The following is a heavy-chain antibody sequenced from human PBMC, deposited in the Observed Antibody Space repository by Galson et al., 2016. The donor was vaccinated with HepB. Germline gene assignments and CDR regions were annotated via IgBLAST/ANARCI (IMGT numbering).Heavy chain of an antibody. V-gene: IGHV4-59*01. J-gene: IGHJ6*02. CDR3: SRFNYYYYGLDV. Sequence: SETLSLTCIVSGGSIRSYYWSWIRQSQRKGLEYLGYVHDNDSTNYNPSLQNRGTISLATSKNQFSLRLNSVTAADTAVYYCSRFNYYYYGLDVWGQGATVTVSS. CDR2: VHDNDST. CDR1: GGSIRSYY.